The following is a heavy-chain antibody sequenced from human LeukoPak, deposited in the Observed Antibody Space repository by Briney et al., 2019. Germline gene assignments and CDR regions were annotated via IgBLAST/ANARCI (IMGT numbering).Heavy chain of an antibody. Sequence: PGGSLRLSCAASGFTFSSYSMNWVRQAPGKGLEWVSSISSSSSYIYYADSVKGRFTISRDNARNSLYLQMNSLRAEDTAVYYCARDPPYYYDSSGKNDAFDIWGQGTMVTVS. CDR2: ISSSSSYI. J-gene: IGHJ3*02. V-gene: IGHV3-21*01. CDR3: ARDPPYYYDSSGKNDAFDI. D-gene: IGHD3-22*01. CDR1: GFTFSSYS.